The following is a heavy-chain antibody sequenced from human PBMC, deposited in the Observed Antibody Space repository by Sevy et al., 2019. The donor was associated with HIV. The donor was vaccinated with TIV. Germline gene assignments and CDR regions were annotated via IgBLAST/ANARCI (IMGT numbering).Heavy chain of an antibody. D-gene: IGHD6-19*01. CDR2: ISYDGSNK. Sequence: GESLKISCAASGFTFSSYAMHWVRQAPGKGLEWVAVISYDGSNKYYADSVKGRFTISRDNSKNTLYLQMNSLRAEDTAVYYCVRDPAVAGSDNWFDPWGQGTLVTVSS. J-gene: IGHJ5*02. CDR1: GFTFSSYA. V-gene: IGHV3-30-3*01. CDR3: VRDPAVAGSDNWFDP.